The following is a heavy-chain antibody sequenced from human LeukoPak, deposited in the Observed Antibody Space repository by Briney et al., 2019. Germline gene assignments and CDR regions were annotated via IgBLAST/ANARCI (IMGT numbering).Heavy chain of an antibody. CDR3: ARDSGSLAYVGWGIAVAGTFDY. Sequence: SQTLSLTCAISGDSVSSNSAAWNWIRQSPSRGLEWLGRTYYRSKWYNDYAVSVKSRITITPDTSKNQFSLQLNSVTPEDTAVYYCARDSGSLAYVGWGIAVAGTFDYWGQGTLVTVSS. CDR1: GDSVSSNSAA. J-gene: IGHJ4*02. CDR2: TYYRSKWYN. V-gene: IGHV6-1*01. D-gene: IGHD6-19*01.